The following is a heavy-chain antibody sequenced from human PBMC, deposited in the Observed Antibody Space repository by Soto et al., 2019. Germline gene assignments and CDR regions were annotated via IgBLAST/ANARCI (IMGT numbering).Heavy chain of an antibody. CDR3: ARTQDQSLYYYDSPSSLNNWFDP. J-gene: IGHJ5*02. V-gene: IGHV3-21*01. D-gene: IGHD3-22*01. Sequence: GGSLRLSCAASGFTFSSYSMNWVRQAPGKGLEWVSPISSSSSYIYYADSVKGRFTISRDNAKNSLYLQMNSLRAEDTAVYYCARTQDQSLYYYDSPSSLNNWFDPWGQGALVTVSS. CDR1: GFTFSSYS. CDR2: ISSSSSYI.